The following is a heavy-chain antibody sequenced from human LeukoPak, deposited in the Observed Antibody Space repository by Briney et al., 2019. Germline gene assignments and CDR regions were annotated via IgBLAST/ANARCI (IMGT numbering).Heavy chain of an antibody. CDR3: TRDAEISGYTWYNWFDP. J-gene: IGHJ5*02. CDR1: GDSIRSYY. Sequence: SETLSLTCTVSGDSIRSYYWSWIRQPPGKGLGWIGYIYYSETANYNPSLKSRVTISVDTSKNQFSLKLTSVTAADTAVYYCTRDAEISGYTWYNWFDPWGQGTLVTVSS. D-gene: IGHD3-22*01. V-gene: IGHV4-59*01. CDR2: IYYSETA.